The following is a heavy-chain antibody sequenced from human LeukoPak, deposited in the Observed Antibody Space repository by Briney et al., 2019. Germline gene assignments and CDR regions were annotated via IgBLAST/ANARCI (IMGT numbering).Heavy chain of an antibody. V-gene: IGHV3-48*01. CDR2: ISSSSSTI. J-gene: IGHJ4*02. D-gene: IGHD6-19*01. Sequence: GGSLRLSCAASGFTFSSYSMNWVRQAPGKGLEWVSYISSSSSTIYYADSVKGRFTISRDNAKNSLYLQMSSLRAEDTAVYYCARAVAGTFDYWGQGTLVTVSS. CDR1: GFTFSSYS. CDR3: ARAVAGTFDY.